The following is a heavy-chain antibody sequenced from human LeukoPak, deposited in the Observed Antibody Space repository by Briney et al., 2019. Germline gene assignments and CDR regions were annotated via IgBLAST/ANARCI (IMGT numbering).Heavy chain of an antibody. D-gene: IGHD1-7*01. Sequence: ASVKVSCKASGYTFTSYGISWVRQAPGQGLEWMGWISAYNGNTNYAQKLQGRVTMTTDTSTSTAYMELRSLRSDDTAVYYCARERWGASPTGTTAWGQGTLVTVSS. CDR2: ISAYNGNT. CDR3: ARERWGASPTGTTA. CDR1: GYTFTSYG. J-gene: IGHJ5*02. V-gene: IGHV1-18*01.